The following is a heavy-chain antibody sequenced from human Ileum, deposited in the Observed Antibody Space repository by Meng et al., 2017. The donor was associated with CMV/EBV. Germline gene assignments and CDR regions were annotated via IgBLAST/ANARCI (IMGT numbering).Heavy chain of an antibody. D-gene: IGHD2-15*01. V-gene: IGHV3-30*04. J-gene: IGHJ5*01. CDR3: ARARRGSSCYTPGDS. CDR1: GFTFRNYA. Sequence: GESLKISCAASGFTFRNYAMHWVRQAPGKGLEWVAVMSDDGSNKYYADSVKGRFTVSRDKSNNALYLQMDSLRTEDTAVYYCARARRGSSCYTPGDSWGQGTLVTVSS. CDR2: MSDDGSNK.